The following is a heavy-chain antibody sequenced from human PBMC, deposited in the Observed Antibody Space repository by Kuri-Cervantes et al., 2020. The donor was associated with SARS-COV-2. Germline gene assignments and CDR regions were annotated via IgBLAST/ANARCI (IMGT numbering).Heavy chain of an antibody. CDR1: AGSISSTNYY. D-gene: IGHD6-19*01. V-gene: IGHV4-39*01. CDR3: ARGGTSGWYGRWFDP. J-gene: IGHJ5*02. CDR2: MYYSGST. Sequence: SETLSLTCTVSAGSISSTNYYWGWIRQPPGKGLEWIGTMYYSGSTYYNPSLKSRVTISGDTSKNQFSLRLSSMTAADTALYYCARGGTSGWYGRWFDPWGPGTLVTVSS.